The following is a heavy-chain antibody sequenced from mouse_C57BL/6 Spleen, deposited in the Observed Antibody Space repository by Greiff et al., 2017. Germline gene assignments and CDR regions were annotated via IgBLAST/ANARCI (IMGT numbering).Heavy chain of an antibody. CDR2: IYPGSGST. CDR1: GYTFTSYW. J-gene: IGHJ3*01. V-gene: IGHV1-55*01. CDR3: ARGNYYGSSYVAWFAY. Sequence: QVQLQQSGAELAKPGASVKMSCKASGYTFTSYWITWVKQRPGQGLEWIGDIYPGSGSTNYNEKFKSKATLTVDTSSSTAYMQLSSLTSEDSAVYYCARGNYYGSSYVAWFAYWGQGTLVTVSA. D-gene: IGHD1-1*01.